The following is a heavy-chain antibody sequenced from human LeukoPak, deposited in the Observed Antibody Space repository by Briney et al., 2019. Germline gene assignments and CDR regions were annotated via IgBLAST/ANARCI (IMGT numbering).Heavy chain of an antibody. Sequence: GGSLRLSCAASGFTFSSYSMNWVRQAPGKGLEWVSAIGDDVVSTYYAESVKGRFTISRDNSKNTLYLQMNSLRAEDTAVYYCAKEMAFWSVVRAGPFDYWGQGTLVTVSS. D-gene: IGHD3-10*01. CDR2: IGDDVVST. J-gene: IGHJ4*02. CDR1: GFTFSSYS. V-gene: IGHV3-23*01. CDR3: AKEMAFWSVVRAGPFDY.